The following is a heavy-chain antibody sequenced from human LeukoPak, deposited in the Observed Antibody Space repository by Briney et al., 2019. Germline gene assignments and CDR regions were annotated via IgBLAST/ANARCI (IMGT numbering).Heavy chain of an antibody. Sequence: SETLSLTCTVSGGSISSHYWSWIRQPPGKGLEWIGYIYYSGSTNYNPSLKSRVTISVDTSKNQFSLKLSSVTAADTAVYYCARDMRSRRGVPAEVGFDYWGQGTLVTVSS. V-gene: IGHV4-59*11. J-gene: IGHJ4*02. CDR1: GGSISSHY. CDR3: ARDMRSRRGVPAEVGFDY. CDR2: IYYSGST. D-gene: IGHD2-2*01.